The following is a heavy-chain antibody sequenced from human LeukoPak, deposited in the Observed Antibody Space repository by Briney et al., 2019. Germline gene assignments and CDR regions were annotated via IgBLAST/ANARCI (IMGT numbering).Heavy chain of an antibody. J-gene: IGHJ6*03. CDR1: GFTFSSYE. CDR3: ARALGHCSGGSCYSGLDYYYYMDV. CDR2: ISSSGSTI. V-gene: IGHV3-48*03. Sequence: GGSLRLSCAASGFTFSSYEMNWVRQAPGKGLEWVSYISSSGSTIYYADSVKGRFTISRDNAKNSLYLQMNSLRAEDTAVYYCARALGHCSGGSCYSGLDYYYYMDVWGKGTTVTVSS. D-gene: IGHD2-15*01.